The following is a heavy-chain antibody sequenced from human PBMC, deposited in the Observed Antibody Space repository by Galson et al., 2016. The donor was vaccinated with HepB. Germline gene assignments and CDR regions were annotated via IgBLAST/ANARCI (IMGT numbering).Heavy chain of an antibody. V-gene: IGHV3-30*03. Sequence: SLRLSCAVSGFALGSYGMHWIRQVPGKGLEWVADIPFDGTKQHYGDSVKGRFTISRDSSRVYLQLSSLSPVDTGRYFGARDYSFSSNWPGYWGQGTLVIVSS. CDR2: IPFDGTKQ. D-gene: IGHD7-27*01. CDR1: GFALGSYG. CDR3: ARDYSFSSNWPGY. J-gene: IGHJ4*02.